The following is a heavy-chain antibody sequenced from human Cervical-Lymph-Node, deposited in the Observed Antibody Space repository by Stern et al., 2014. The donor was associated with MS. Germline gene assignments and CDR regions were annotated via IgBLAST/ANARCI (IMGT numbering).Heavy chain of an antibody. V-gene: IGHV4-61*01. CDR1: GGSVSSGSHY. J-gene: IGHJ4*02. Sequence: QVQLQESGPGLVKPSETLSLTCTVSGGSVSSGSHYWTWIRQPPGKGLEWIRYVYYNGNTKYTPSLKSRVTMTIDASKNQFSLKLSSVTVADTAVYYCARGRIAAAGAPGRFEYWGQGTLVTVSS. CDR2: VYYNGNT. CDR3: ARGRIAAAGAPGRFEY. D-gene: IGHD6-13*01.